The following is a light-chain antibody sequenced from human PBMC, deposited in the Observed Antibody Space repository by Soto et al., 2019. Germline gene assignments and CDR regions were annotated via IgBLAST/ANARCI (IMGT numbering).Light chain of an antibody. Sequence: DIQMTQSPSSLSASVGDQVTITCQASHDINDYLNWYQQKPGKAPKLLIYDASNLQSGVPLRFSGSGSGTHFTLTITTVQPEDFATYYCQQYDNPLITFGPGTRLEIK. CDR3: QQYDNPLIT. V-gene: IGKV1-33*01. J-gene: IGKJ5*01. CDR1: HDINDY. CDR2: DAS.